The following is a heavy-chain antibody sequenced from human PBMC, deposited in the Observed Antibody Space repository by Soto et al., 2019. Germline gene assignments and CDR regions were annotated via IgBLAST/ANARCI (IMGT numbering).Heavy chain of an antibody. D-gene: IGHD2-2*01. Sequence: SETLSLTCAVYGGSFSGYYWSWIRQPPGKGLEWIGEINHSGSTNYNPSLKSRVTISVDTSKNQFSLKLSSATAADTAVYYCARMGYCSSTSCYATDYWGQGTLVTVSS. CDR2: INHSGST. CDR1: GGSFSGYY. CDR3: ARMGYCSSTSCYATDY. V-gene: IGHV4-34*01. J-gene: IGHJ4*02.